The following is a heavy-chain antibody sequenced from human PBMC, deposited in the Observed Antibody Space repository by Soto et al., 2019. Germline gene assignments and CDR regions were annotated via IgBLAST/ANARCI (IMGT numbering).Heavy chain of an antibody. D-gene: IGHD6-19*01. CDR2: IIPIFGTA. CDR1: GGTFSSYA. V-gene: IGHV1-69*01. J-gene: IGHJ6*02. CDR3: ASVSVAAPAPRDYYYYGRDV. Sequence: QVQLVQSGAEVKKPGSSVKVSCKASGGTFSSYAISWVRQAPGQGLEWMGGIIPIFGTANYAQKFQGRVPITGDEATSTAYMELSSLRSEDTAVYYCASVSVAAPAPRDYYYYGRDVGGQGTTVTVAS.